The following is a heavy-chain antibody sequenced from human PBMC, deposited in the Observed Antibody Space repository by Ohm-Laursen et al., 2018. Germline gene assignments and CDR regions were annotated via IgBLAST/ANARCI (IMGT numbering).Heavy chain of an antibody. CDR2: ISDSGGNT. Sequence: SLRLSCAASGFTFSSYAMSWVRQAPGKGLEWVSGISDSGGNTYYADSVKGWFTISRDNSKNTLYLQMDSLRAEDTAVYYCAKAQRSRITMIVVASWGQGTLVSVSS. CDR3: AKAQRSRITMIVVAS. D-gene: IGHD3-22*01. J-gene: IGHJ4*02. CDR1: GFTFSSYA. V-gene: IGHV3-23*01.